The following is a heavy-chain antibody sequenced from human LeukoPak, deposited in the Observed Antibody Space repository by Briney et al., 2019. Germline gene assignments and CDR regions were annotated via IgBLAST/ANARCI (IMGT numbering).Heavy chain of an antibody. V-gene: IGHV3-53*01. Sequence: GGSLRLSRVGSGFSVSSNYMNWVRQAPGRGLDWVSVIYSDGRTFYADSVKGRFTSSRDNSKNTVDLQMNNLGADDTAVYYCARGAFDWGQGTLVTVSS. CDR3: ARGAFD. J-gene: IGHJ4*02. CDR1: GFSVSSNY. CDR2: IYSDGRT.